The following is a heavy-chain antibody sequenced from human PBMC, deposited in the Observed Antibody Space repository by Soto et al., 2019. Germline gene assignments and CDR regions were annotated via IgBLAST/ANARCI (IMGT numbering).Heavy chain of an antibody. V-gene: IGHV3-30-3*01. CDR2: ISYDGSNK. CDR1: GFTFSSYA. Sequence: QVQLVESGGGVVQPGRSLRLSCAASGFTFSSYAMHWVRQAPGKGLEWVAVISYDGSNKYYADSVKGRFTISRDNSKNTLYLQMNSLRAEDTAVYYCARDLTGEDYFDYWGQGTLVTVSS. D-gene: IGHD7-27*01. J-gene: IGHJ4*02. CDR3: ARDLTGEDYFDY.